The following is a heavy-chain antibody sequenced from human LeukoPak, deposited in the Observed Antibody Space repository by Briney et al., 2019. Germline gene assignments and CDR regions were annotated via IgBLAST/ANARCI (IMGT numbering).Heavy chain of an antibody. J-gene: IGHJ4*02. D-gene: IGHD3-10*01. CDR1: GFTFSSYA. CDR2: ISYDGSNK. V-gene: IGHV3-30-3*01. Sequence: GRSLRLSCAASGFTFSSYAMHWVRQAPGKGLEWVAVISYDGSNKYYADSVKGRFTISRDNSKNTLYLQMNSLRAEDTAVYYCARERMYYYGSGPDYWGQGTLVTVSS. CDR3: ARERMYYYGSGPDY.